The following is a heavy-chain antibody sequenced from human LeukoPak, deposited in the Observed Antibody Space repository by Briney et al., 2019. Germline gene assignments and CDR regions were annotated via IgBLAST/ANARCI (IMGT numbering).Heavy chain of an antibody. D-gene: IGHD6-19*01. Sequence: GGSLRLSCAASGFTFSSYAMSWVRQAPGKGLEWVSAISGSGGSTYYADSVKGRFTISRDNSKNTLYLQMNSLRAEDTAVYYCAKGILDSSGWLDYFDYWGQGTLVTVSS. V-gene: IGHV3-23*01. CDR3: AKGILDSSGWLDYFDY. J-gene: IGHJ4*02. CDR1: GFTFSSYA. CDR2: ISGSGGST.